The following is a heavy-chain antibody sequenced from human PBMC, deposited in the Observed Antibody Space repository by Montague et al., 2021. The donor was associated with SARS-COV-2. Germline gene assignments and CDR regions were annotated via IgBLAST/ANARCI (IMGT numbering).Heavy chain of an antibody. CDR1: GGSVGSSHYY. CDR2: IYYSGST. J-gene: IGHJ3*02. V-gene: IGHV4-39*01. D-gene: IGHD3-3*01. Sequence: SETLSLTCTVSGGSVGSSHYYWAWIRQPPGKGLEWIGTIYYSGSTYYXPSPRSRVTIDVDASTNQFSLKLHSVTAADSAVYFCARRPGASYYVFWSGGFDIWGQGTMVTVS. CDR3: ARRPGASYYVFWSGGFDI.